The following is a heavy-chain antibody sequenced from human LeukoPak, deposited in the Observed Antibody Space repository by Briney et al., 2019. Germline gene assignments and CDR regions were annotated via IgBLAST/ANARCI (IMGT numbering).Heavy chain of an antibody. CDR1: GGTSSTYA. V-gene: IGHV1-69*04. J-gene: IGHJ4*02. CDR2: IIPILGVA. Sequence: SVKVSCKTSGGTSSTYAISWVRQAPGQGLEWMGRIIPILGVANFAQKFQGRISITADKSTSTAYMELSDLRSEDTAVYYCAKFGLTYNCSGGGCWDGVVYWGQGTLVTVSS. CDR3: AKFGLTYNCSGGGCWDGVVY. D-gene: IGHD2-15*01.